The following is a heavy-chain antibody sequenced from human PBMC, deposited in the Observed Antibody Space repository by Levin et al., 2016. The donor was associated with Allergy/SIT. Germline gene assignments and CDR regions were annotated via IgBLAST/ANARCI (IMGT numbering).Heavy chain of an antibody. Sequence: WVRQAPGQGLEWMGWINPNSGGTNYAQKFQGRVTMTRDTSISTAYMELSRLRSDDTAVYYCARSLRIVVVVAATDNYYYYGMDVWGQGTTVTVSS. V-gene: IGHV1-2*02. CDR2: INPNSGGT. D-gene: IGHD2-15*01. J-gene: IGHJ6*02. CDR3: ARSLRIVVVVAATDNYYYYGMDV.